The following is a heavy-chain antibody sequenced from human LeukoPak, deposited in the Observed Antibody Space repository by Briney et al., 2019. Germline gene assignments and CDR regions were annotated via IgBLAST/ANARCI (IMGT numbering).Heavy chain of an antibody. Sequence: PSETLSLTCAVSGGSISSSNWWNWVRQSPGKGLEWIGEIHHTGTSNYNPSLRSRVILSVDTSKNQFSLKLISVTAADTAVYYCARGQGATVPQVGKNWFDPWGQGTRVIVSS. CDR3: ARGQGATVPQVGKNWFDP. D-gene: IGHD1-26*01. J-gene: IGHJ5*02. CDR2: IHHTGTS. CDR1: GGSISSSNW. V-gene: IGHV4-4*02.